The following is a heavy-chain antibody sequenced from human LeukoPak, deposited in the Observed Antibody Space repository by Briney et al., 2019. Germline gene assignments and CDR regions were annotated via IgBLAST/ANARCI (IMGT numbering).Heavy chain of an antibody. CDR2: TRDKARGYTT. Sequence: PGGSLRLSCAASGVTLSDHHMDWVRQAPGKGLGWVRRTRDKARGYTTEYAASVKGRFTISRDDSKTLVYLQMNSLRTEDTAVYFCARDGAEGDNSAFDMWGQGTVVTVSS. D-gene: IGHD3-22*01. V-gene: IGHV3-72*01. CDR1: GVTLSDHH. J-gene: IGHJ3*02. CDR3: ARDGAEGDNSAFDM.